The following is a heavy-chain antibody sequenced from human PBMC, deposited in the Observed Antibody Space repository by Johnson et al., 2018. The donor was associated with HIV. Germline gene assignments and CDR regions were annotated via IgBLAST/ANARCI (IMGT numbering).Heavy chain of an antibody. D-gene: IGHD3-9*01. V-gene: IGHV3-23*04. CDR2: ISGSGGST. Sequence: EQLVESGGGLVQPGGSLRLSCAASGFAFSSYAVTWVRQTSGKGLEWVSAISGSGGSTYYADSVKGRFTISRDNSKRTLYLQMNSLRAEDTAVYYCAKGLRYFDWLGANDACDIWGQGTMVTVSS. CDR1: GFAFSSYA. J-gene: IGHJ3*02. CDR3: AKGLRYFDWLGANDACDI.